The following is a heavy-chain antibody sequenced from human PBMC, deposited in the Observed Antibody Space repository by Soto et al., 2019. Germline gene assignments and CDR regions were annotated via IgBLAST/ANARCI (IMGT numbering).Heavy chain of an antibody. J-gene: IGHJ6*02. CDR1: GGSISSSSYS. Sequence: QLQLQESGPRLVKPSETLSLTCSVSGGSISSSSYSWGWIRQPPGKGLEWIGTIYYSGSTHYNPSLEGRAAISADPPNNQLSLRLSSVTAADTAVYYCGRQPGHCGSTTCFGYYSVDVWGQGTTVTVS. CDR3: GRQPGHCGSTTCFGYYSVDV. CDR2: IYYSGST. V-gene: IGHV4-39*01. D-gene: IGHD2-2*01.